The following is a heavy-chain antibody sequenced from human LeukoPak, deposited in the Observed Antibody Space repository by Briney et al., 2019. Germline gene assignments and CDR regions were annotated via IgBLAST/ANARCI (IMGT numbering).Heavy chain of an antibody. CDR1: GYTFTSYG. CDR2: ISAYNGNT. CDR3: ARAEYSYGYRPDAFDI. J-gene: IGHJ3*02. V-gene: IGHV1-18*01. D-gene: IGHD5-18*01. Sequence: ASVKVSCKASGYTFTSYGISWVRQAPGQGLEWMGWISAYNGNTNYAQKLQGRVTMTTDTSTSTAYMELRSLRSDDTAVYYCARAEYSYGYRPDAFDIWGQGTMVTVSS.